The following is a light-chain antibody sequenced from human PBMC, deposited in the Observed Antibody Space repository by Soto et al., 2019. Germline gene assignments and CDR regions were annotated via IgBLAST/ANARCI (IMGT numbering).Light chain of an antibody. V-gene: IGLV2-14*01. J-gene: IGLJ2*01. Sequence: QSVLTQPASVSGSPGQSITISCTGTSSDVGGYNYVSWYQQHPGKAPKLVIYEVSDRPSGISNRFSGSKSGNTASLTISGLQAEDEADYYCSSLTSSSNSVVFGGGTQLTVL. CDR2: EVS. CDR1: SSDVGGYNY. CDR3: SSLTSSSNSVV.